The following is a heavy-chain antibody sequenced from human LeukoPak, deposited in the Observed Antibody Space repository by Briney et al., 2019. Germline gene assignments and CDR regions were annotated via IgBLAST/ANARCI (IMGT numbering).Heavy chain of an antibody. J-gene: IGHJ6*02. CDR1: GYTFTSYG. CDR2: ISAYNGNT. V-gene: IGHV1-18*01. Sequence: GASVKVSCKASGYTFTSYGISWVRQAPGQGLEWMGWISAYNGNTNYARKLQGRVTMTTDTSTSTAYMELRSLRSDDTAVYYCAREGKTYVWGSYRLNYGMDVWGQGTTVTVSS. D-gene: IGHD3-16*02. CDR3: AREGKTYVWGSYRLNYGMDV.